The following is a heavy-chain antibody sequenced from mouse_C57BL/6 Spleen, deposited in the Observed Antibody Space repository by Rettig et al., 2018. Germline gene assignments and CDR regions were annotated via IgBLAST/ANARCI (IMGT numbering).Heavy chain of an antibody. D-gene: IGHD2-4*01. V-gene: IGHV1-82*01. J-gene: IGHJ3*01. CDR2: IYPGDGDT. CDR3: ARRGGLYYDPWFAY. CDR1: GYAFSSSW. Sequence: QVQLQQSGPELVKPGASVKISCTASGYAFSSSWMNWVKQRPGKGLEWIGRIYPGDGDTNYNGKFKGKATLTADKSSSTAYMQLSSLTSEDSAVYFCARRGGLYYDPWFAYWGQGTLVTVSA.